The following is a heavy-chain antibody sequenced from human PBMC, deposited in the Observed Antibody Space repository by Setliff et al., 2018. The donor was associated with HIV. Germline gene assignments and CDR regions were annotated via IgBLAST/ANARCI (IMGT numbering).Heavy chain of an antibody. CDR2: IYYSGST. D-gene: IGHD3-22*01. V-gene: IGHV4-59*11. Sequence: PSETLSLTCTVSGGSISSHYWSWIRQPPGKGLEWIGYIYYSGSTNYNPSLKSRVTISVDTSKNQFSLKLSSVTAADTAVYYCARHWNYDTGLDPFDIWGQGTMVTVSS. J-gene: IGHJ3*02. CDR3: ARHWNYDTGLDPFDI. CDR1: GGSISSHY.